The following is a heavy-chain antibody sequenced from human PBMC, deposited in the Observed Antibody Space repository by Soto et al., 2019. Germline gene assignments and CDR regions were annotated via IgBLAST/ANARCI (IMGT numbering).Heavy chain of an antibody. D-gene: IGHD3-10*01. V-gene: IGHV3-30-3*01. Sequence: QVQLVESGGGVVQPGRSLRLSCAASGFTFSSYAMHWVRQAPGKGLEWVAVISYDGSNKYYADSVKGRFTISRDNSKNTLYLQMKSLRAEDTAVYYCARDPSQRLLWFGEFPYYFDYWGQGTLVTVSS. CDR3: ARDPSQRLLWFGEFPYYFDY. CDR1: GFTFSSYA. J-gene: IGHJ4*02. CDR2: ISYDGSNK.